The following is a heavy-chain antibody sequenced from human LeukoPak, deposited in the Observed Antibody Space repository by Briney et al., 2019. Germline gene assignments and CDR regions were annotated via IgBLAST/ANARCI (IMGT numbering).Heavy chain of an antibody. J-gene: IGHJ4*02. V-gene: IGHV5-51*01. CDR2: IFPGDSDT. Sequence: GESLQISCQVSGYTFTDYWIGWVRHVSGKGLVWMGIIFPGDSDTKYSPSFQGHVTISVDKSLSTAYLQWSSLKASDTATYYCAREDSGGWRYFDSWGQGTQVTVFS. D-gene: IGHD6-19*01. CDR3: AREDSGGWRYFDS. CDR1: GYTFTDYW.